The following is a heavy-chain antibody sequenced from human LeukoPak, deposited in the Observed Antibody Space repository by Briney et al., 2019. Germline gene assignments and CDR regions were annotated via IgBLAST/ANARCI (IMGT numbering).Heavy chain of an antibody. CDR3: ARTYFDILTGYNPYFDY. V-gene: IGHV3-21*01. CDR1: EFTFNTYT. D-gene: IGHD3-9*01. CDR2: ITASSTAI. Sequence: GGSLRLSCAASEFTFNTYTMNWVRQAPGKGLEWVSSITASSTAIYSADSVKGRFTITRDNAKNLLYLQMNSLRAEDTAVYYCARTYFDILTGYNPYFDYWGQGILVTVSS. J-gene: IGHJ4*02.